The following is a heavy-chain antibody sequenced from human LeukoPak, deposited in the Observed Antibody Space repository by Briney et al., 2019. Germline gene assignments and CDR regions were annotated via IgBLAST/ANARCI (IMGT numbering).Heavy chain of an antibody. CDR2: ISSIGGST. CDR3: ARGDRGYYGDFPDAFDI. CDR1: GFTFSSYA. V-gene: IGHV3-64*01. D-gene: IGHD4-17*01. Sequence: TGGSLRLSCAASGFTFSSYAMHWVRQAPGKGLEYVSAISSIGGSTYYANSVKGRFTISRDNSKNTLYLQMGSLRAEDMAVYYCARGDRGYYGDFPDAFDIWGQGTMVTVSS. J-gene: IGHJ3*02.